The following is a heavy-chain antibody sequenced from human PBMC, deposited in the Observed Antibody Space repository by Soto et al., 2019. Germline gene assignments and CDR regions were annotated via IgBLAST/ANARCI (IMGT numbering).Heavy chain of an antibody. V-gene: IGHV4-59*01. Sequence: SETLSLTCTVSGGSISSYYWSWIRQPPGKGLEWIGYIYYSGSTNYNPSLKSRVTISVDTSKNQFSLKLSSVTAADTAVYYCARDRRDFIRTYGMDVWGQGTTVTVSS. J-gene: IGHJ6*02. D-gene: IGHD3-3*01. CDR2: IYYSGST. CDR3: ARDRRDFIRTYGMDV. CDR1: GGSISSYY.